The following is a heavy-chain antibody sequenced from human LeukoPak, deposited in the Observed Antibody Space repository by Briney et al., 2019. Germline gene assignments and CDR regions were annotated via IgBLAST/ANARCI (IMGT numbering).Heavy chain of an antibody. CDR1: GFTFSSNY. J-gene: IGHJ4*02. Sequence: GGSLRLSCAASGFTFSSNYMSWVRQAPGKGLEGVSVIYSGGSTYYADSVKGRFTISRDNSKNTLYLQMNSLRAEDTAVYYCASAFPYYDSSGYYFNDWGQGTLVTVSS. V-gene: IGHV3-66*01. CDR2: IYSGGST. D-gene: IGHD3-22*01. CDR3: ASAFPYYDSSGYYFND.